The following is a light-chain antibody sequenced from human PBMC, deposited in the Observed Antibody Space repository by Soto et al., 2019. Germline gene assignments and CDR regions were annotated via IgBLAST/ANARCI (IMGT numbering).Light chain of an antibody. J-gene: IGKJ1*01. CDR3: QQCSKWPPK. CDR2: DAS. V-gene: IGKV3-11*01. CDR1: QSVSSY. Sequence: SPATLSVSPGERATLSCRASQSVSSYLAWYQQKPGQPPRLLIYDASNRATGIPARFSGSGSGTDFTLTISSLEPEDFAVYYCQQCSKWPPKFGQGTKVDIK.